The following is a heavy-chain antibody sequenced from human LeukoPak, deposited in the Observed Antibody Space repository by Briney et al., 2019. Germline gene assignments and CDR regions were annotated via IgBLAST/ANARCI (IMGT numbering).Heavy chain of an antibody. V-gene: IGHV4-4*02. CDR2: IYHSGST. CDR1: GGSISSSNW. CDR3: ALIAAAGTEYYYGMDV. D-gene: IGHD6-13*01. Sequence: SETLSLTCAVSGGSISSSNWWSWVRQPPGKGLAWIGEIYHSGSTNYNPSLKSRVTISVDKSKNQFSLKLSSVTAADTAVYYCALIAAAGTEYYYGMDVWGQGTTVTVSS. J-gene: IGHJ6*02.